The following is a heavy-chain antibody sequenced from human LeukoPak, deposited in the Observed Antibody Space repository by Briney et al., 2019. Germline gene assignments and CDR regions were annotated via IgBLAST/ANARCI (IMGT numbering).Heavy chain of an antibody. D-gene: IGHD7-27*01. Sequence: SETLSLTCAVYGGSFSGYYWSWIRQPPGKGLEWIGEINHSGSTNYNPSLKSRVTISVDTSKNQFSLKLSSVTAADTAVYYCARGLVLGYWGQGTLVTVPS. CDR3: ARGLVLGY. CDR2: INHSGST. CDR1: GGSFSGYY. J-gene: IGHJ4*02. V-gene: IGHV4-34*01.